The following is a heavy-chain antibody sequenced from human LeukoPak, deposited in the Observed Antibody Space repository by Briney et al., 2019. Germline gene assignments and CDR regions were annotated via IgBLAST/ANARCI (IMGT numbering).Heavy chain of an antibody. CDR1: GGSISSGGYY. Sequence: PSQTLSLTCTVSGGSISSGGYYWSWIRQHPGRGLEWIGYIFYSGSTNYNPSLKSRVTMSVDTSKNQFSLKLSSVTAADTAVYYCARDKAGTYDYWGQGTLVTVSS. J-gene: IGHJ4*02. CDR3: ARDKAGTYDY. CDR2: IFYSGST. V-gene: IGHV4-31*03. D-gene: IGHD3-10*01.